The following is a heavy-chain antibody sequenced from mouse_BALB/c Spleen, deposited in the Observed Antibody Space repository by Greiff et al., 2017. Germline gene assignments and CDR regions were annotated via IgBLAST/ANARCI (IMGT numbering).Heavy chain of an antibody. J-gene: IGHJ4*01. CDR3: ARREITLYAMDY. Sequence: QVQLKQSGAELAKPGASVKMSCKASGYTFTSYWMHWVKQRPGQGLEWIGYINPSTGYTEYNQKFKDKATLTADKSSSTAYMQLSSLTSEDSAVYYCARREITLYAMDYWGQGTSVTVSS. V-gene: IGHV1-7*01. CDR1: GYTFTSYW. D-gene: IGHD2-4*01. CDR2: INPSTGYT.